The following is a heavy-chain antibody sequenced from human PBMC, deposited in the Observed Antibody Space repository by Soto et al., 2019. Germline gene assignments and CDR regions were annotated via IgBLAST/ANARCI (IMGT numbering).Heavy chain of an antibody. Sequence: PGRSLRLSCAASGFTFSTYTMSWVRQAPGKGLEWVSVISGSGGSPSYADSVQGRFTISRDNPKSTLYLQMSSLRVEDTAMYYCAKARCSTTNCYVPDYWGQGTLVTVSS. CDR1: GFTFSTYT. D-gene: IGHD2-2*01. CDR2: ISGSGGSP. J-gene: IGHJ4*02. CDR3: AKARCSTTNCYVPDY. V-gene: IGHV3-23*01.